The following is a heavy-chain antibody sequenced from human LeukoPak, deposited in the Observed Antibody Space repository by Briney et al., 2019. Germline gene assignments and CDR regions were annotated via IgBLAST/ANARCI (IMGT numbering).Heavy chain of an antibody. CDR1: EFTFDSYA. CDR2: ISEGGNNK. V-gene: IGHV3-30-3*01. J-gene: IGHJ4*02. CDR3: GRDYWYLPDY. D-gene: IGHD6-13*01. Sequence: TGGSLRLSCEASEFTFDSYAIHWVRQAPGKGLDWVAVISEGGNNKYHADSVKGRFTISRDNSKNTVYLQMNSLRTEDTAVYYWGRDYWYLPDYWGQGTLVTVSS.